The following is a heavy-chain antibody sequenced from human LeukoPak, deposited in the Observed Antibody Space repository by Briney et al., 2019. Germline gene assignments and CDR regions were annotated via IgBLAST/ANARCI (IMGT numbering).Heavy chain of an antibody. V-gene: IGHV3-48*02. Sequence: GGSLRLSCAASGFTFSNYNMDWVRQAPGKGLEWISYISSSSTIYYADSVKGRCTIPRDNAKNSLYLQMNSLRDEDTAVYYCARLTYGYWGQGTLVTVSS. CDR2: ISSSSTI. CDR3: ARLTYGY. J-gene: IGHJ4*02. D-gene: IGHD4-17*01. CDR1: GFTFSNYN.